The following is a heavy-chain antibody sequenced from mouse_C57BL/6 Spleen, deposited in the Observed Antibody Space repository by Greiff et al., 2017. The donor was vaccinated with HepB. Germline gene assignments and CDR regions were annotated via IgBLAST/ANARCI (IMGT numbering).Heavy chain of an antibody. CDR3: TRVVATDFDY. J-gene: IGHJ2*01. CDR2: IDPENGDT. Sequence: VHVKQSGAELVRPGASVKLSCTASGFNIKDDYMHWVKQRPEQGLEWIGWIDPENGDTEYASKFQGKATITADTSSNTAYLQLSSLTSEDTAVYYCTRVVATDFDYWGQGTTLTVSS. D-gene: IGHD1-1*01. CDR1: GFNIKDDY. V-gene: IGHV14-4*01.